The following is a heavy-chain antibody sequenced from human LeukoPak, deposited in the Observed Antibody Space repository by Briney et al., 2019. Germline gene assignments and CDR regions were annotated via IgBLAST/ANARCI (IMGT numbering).Heavy chain of an antibody. J-gene: IGHJ6*02. V-gene: IGHV1-46*01. CDR1: GYTFTSYY. CDR3: ARDPYYDSSGFYGMDV. Sequence: ASVKVSCKASGYTFTSYYMHWVRQAPGQGLEWMGIINPSGGSTSYAQKFQGRVTMTRDTSTSTVYMELSSLRSEDTAVYYCARDPYYDSSGFYGMDVWGQGTTVTVSS. D-gene: IGHD3-22*01. CDR2: INPSGGST.